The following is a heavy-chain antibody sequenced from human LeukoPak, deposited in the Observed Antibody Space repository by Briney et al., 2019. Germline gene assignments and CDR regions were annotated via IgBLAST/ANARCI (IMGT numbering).Heavy chain of an antibody. D-gene: IGHD3-22*01. CDR2: IYYSGSGNYDPS. J-gene: IGHJ4*02. V-gene: IGHV4-61*05. Sequence: PSETLSLTCTVSGGSISSSSYYWGWIRQPPGKGLEWVAYIYYSGSGNYDPSNYNPSLNSRATISLDMSRNEFSLKMRSVTAADTAVYYCARGGLYDSSGYYYPEPYFDKWGQGTLVTVSS. CDR1: GGSISSSSYY. CDR3: ARGGLYDSSGYYYPEPYFDK.